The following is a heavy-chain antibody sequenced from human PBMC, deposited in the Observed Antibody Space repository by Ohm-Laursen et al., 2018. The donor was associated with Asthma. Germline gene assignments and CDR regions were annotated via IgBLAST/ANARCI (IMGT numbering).Heavy chain of an antibody. CDR1: GYTFTSYY. J-gene: IGHJ4*02. CDR2: INPSGGST. Sequence: ASVKVSCKSSGYTFTSYYMHWVRQAPGQGLEWMGIINPSGGSTNYAQKLQGRVTMTRDTSTSTVYMELSSLRSEDTAVYFCARAQWGIAAPNGDFDYWGQGTLVTVSS. V-gene: IGHV1-46*01. CDR3: ARAQWGIAAPNGDFDY. D-gene: IGHD6-13*01.